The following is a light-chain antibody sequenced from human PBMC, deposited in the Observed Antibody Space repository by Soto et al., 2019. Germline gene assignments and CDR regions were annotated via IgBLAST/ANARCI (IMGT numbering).Light chain of an antibody. Sequence: QSALTQPASVSGSPGQSSTISCTGTSSNVGSYKLVSWYQQHPGKAPKLMIYEDTKRPSGVSNRFSGSKSGYTASLTISGLQAEDEADYYCCSYAGSSTVVFGGGTKLTVL. V-gene: IGLV2-23*01. CDR1: SSNVGSYKL. J-gene: IGLJ2*01. CDR3: CSYAGSSTVV. CDR2: EDT.